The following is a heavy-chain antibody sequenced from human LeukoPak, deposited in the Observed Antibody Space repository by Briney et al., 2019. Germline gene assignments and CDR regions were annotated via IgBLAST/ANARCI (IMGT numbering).Heavy chain of an antibody. V-gene: IGHV3-30-3*01. CDR1: GFTFSSYA. CDR2: ISYDGSNK. CDR3: ARDLGYDYYDSSGYENWFDP. D-gene: IGHD3-22*01. J-gene: IGHJ5*02. Sequence: PGRSLRLSCAASGFTFSSYAMHWVRQAPGKGLEWVAVISYDGSNKYYADSVKGRFTISRDNSKNTLYLQMNSLRAEDTAVYYCARDLGYDYYDSSGYENWFDPWGQGTLVTVSS.